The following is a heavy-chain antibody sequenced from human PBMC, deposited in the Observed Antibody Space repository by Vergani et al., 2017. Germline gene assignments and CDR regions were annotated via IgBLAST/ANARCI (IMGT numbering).Heavy chain of an antibody. J-gene: IGHJ6*03. CDR1: GFTFSSYS. CDR2: ISSSSSYI. Sequence: EVQLVESGGGLVKPGGSLRLSCAASGFTFSSYSMNWVRQAPGKGLEWVSSISSSSSYIYYADSVKCRFTISRDNAKNSLYLQMNSLRAEDTAVYYCARDIQKPYYYYYMDVWGKGTTVTVSS. CDR3: ARDIQKPYYYYYMDV. V-gene: IGHV3-21*01.